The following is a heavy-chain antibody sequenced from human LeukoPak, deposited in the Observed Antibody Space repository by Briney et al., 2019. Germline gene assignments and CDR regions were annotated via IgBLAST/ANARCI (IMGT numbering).Heavy chain of an antibody. V-gene: IGHV1-2*02. Sequence: GESLKISCKGSGYTFTGYYMHWVRQAPGQGLEWMGWINPNSGGTNYAQKFQGRVTMTRDTSISTAYMELSRLRSDDTAVYYCARGGMVRGTRDWFDPWGQGTLVTVSS. CDR3: ARGGMVRGTRDWFDP. D-gene: IGHD3-10*01. CDR2: INPNSGGT. CDR1: GYTFTGYY. J-gene: IGHJ5*02.